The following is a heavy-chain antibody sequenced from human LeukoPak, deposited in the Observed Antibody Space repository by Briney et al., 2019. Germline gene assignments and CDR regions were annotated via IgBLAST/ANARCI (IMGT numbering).Heavy chain of an antibody. V-gene: IGHV3-23*01. J-gene: IGHJ4*02. Sequence: GGSLRLSCAASGFTFSSHGMNWVRQAPGKGLEGVSGVNGSCGTTYYADSVKGRFTVSRDNSKNTLYLHLNSLRADDTHIYYFTRDLGWLHYEDWGQGTLVTVSS. CDR2: VNGSCGTT. CDR1: GFTFSSHG. D-gene: IGHD5-12*01. CDR3: TRDLGWLHYED.